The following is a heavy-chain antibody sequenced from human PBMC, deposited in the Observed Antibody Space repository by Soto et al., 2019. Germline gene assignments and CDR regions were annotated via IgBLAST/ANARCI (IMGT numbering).Heavy chain of an antibody. J-gene: IGHJ5*02. V-gene: IGHV4-31*03. Sequence: QVQLQESGPGLVKPSQTLSLTCTVSGGSISSGGYYWSWLRQHPGKGLEWIGYIYYSGSTYYNPSLKSRLTISVDTSNNQFSLKLSSVTAADTAVYYCARGTSSGPSNWFDPRGQGTLVTVSS. CDR2: IYYSGST. CDR3: ARGTSSGPSNWFDP. D-gene: IGHD3-22*01. CDR1: GGSISSGGYY.